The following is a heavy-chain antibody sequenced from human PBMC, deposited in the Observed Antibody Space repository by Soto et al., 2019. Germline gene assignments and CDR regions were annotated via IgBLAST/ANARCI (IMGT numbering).Heavy chain of an antibody. CDR3: AITGIAVAGGTSV. CDR1: GGSISSSNW. D-gene: IGHD6-19*01. V-gene: IGHV4-4*02. Sequence: PSETLSLTCAVSGGSISSSNWWSWVRQPPGKGLEWIGEIYHSGSTNYNPSLKSRVTISVDKSKNQFSLKLSSVTAADTAAYYCAITGIAVAGGTSVRGQGTLVTVSS. CDR2: IYHSGST. J-gene: IGHJ4*02.